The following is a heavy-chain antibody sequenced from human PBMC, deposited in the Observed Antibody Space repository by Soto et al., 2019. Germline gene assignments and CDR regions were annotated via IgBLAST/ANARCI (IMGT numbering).Heavy chain of an antibody. CDR2: IDPSDSYT. CDR1: GYSFTSYW. J-gene: IGHJ6*02. V-gene: IGHV5-10-1*01. Sequence: GESLKIACKGSGYSFTSYWISWVRQMPGKGREWMGRIDPSDSYTNYSPSFQGHVTISADKSISTAYLQWSSLKASDTAMYYCARVGFWSGYYYYYYGMDVWGQGTTVTVSS. D-gene: IGHD3-3*01. CDR3: ARVGFWSGYYYYYYGMDV.